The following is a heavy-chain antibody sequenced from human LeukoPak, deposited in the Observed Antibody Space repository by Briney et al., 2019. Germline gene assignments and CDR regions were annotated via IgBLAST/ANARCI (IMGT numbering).Heavy chain of an antibody. J-gene: IGHJ3*02. V-gene: IGHV5-51*01. D-gene: IGHD3-9*01. CDR3: ARTDVYDILTAYAFDI. CDR2: IYPGDSHT. CDR1: GYSFPNYW. Sequence: GESLKISCKGSGYSFPNYWIGWVRQMPGKGLEWMGIIYPGDSHTRYSPSFQDQVTISVDKSISTAYLQWSSLKASDTAMYYCARTDVYDILTAYAFDIWGQGTMVTVSS.